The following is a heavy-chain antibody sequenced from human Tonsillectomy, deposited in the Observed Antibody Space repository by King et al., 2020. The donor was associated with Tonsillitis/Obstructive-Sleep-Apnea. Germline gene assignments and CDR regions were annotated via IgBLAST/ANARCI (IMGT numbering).Heavy chain of an antibody. Sequence: QLVQSGGGLVKPGGSLRLSCAASGFTFSDYYMSWIRQAPGKGLEWVSYISSSSSYTNYAYSVKGRCTIARDNAKNSLYLQMNSLRAEDTAVYYCARSPAPLIVGADFDYWGQGTLVTVSS. CDR1: GFTFSDYY. D-gene: IGHD1-26*01. CDR3: ARSPAPLIVGADFDY. J-gene: IGHJ4*02. V-gene: IGHV3-11*06. CDR2: ISSSSSYT.